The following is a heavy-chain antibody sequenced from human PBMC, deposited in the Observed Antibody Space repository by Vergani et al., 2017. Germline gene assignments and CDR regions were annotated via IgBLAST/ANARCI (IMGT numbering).Heavy chain of an antibody. J-gene: IGHJ4*02. D-gene: IGHD2-2*01. CDR1: GGSISSRSYY. CDR3: AGVVPAANFDY. V-gene: IGHV4-39*01. CDR2: IYYSGST. Sequence: QLQLQESGPGLVKPSETLSLTCTVSGGSISSRSYYWGWIRQPPGKGLEWIGSIYYSGSTYYNPSLKSRVTISVDTSKNQFSLKLSSVTAADTAVYYCAGVVPAANFDYWGQGTLVTVSS.